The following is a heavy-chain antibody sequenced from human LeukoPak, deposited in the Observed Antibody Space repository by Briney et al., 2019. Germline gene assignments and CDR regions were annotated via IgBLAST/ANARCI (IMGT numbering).Heavy chain of an antibody. Sequence: GGSLRLSCAASGFTFRSYWMSWVRQAPGKGLEWVANIKQDGREKYYVDSVKGRFTISRDNAKNSLYLPINSLRAEDTAVYYCARAHLSVDYYDSSGYSDYWGQGTLVTVSS. CDR3: ARAHLSVDYYDSSGYSDY. V-gene: IGHV3-7*01. D-gene: IGHD3-22*01. CDR1: GFTFRSYW. CDR2: IKQDGREK. J-gene: IGHJ4*02.